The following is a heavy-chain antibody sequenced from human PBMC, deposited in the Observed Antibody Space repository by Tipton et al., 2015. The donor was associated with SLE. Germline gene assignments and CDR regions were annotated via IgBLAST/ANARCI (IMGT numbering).Heavy chain of an antibody. CDR3: ATVATPSSSWYSYYYGMDV. V-gene: IGHV4-39*07. Sequence: TLSLTCTVSGGSISSSSYYWGWIRQPPGKGLEWIGSIYYSGSTDYNPSLKSRVTISVDTSNNQFSLKLSSVTAADTAVYYCATVATPSSSWYSYYYGMDVWGQGTTVTVSS. J-gene: IGHJ6*02. CDR2: IYYSGST. CDR1: GGSISSSSYY. D-gene: IGHD6-13*01.